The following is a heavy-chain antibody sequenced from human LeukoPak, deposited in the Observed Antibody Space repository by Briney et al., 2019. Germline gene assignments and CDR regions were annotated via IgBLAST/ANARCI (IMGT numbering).Heavy chain of an antibody. J-gene: IGHJ6*03. CDR2: INYSRNP. CDR3: AREKIGTGTVLGKDYYYMDV. CDR1: GGSFSSYY. D-gene: IGHD3-16*01. V-gene: IGHV4-34*01. Sequence: SETLSLTCAVYGGSFSSYYWGWIRQPPGKGLEWIGNINYSRNPYYNPSLKSRVTISVDTSKNQFSLKLSSVTAADTAMYYCAREKIGTGTVLGKDYYYMDVWGEGTTVTVSS.